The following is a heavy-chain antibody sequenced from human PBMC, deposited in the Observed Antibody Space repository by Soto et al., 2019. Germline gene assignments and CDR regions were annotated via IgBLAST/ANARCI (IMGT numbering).Heavy chain of an antibody. CDR3: ATGRDGKPWYFDH. Sequence: PGGSLRLSCAVSGFTFSNAWMNWVRQAPGKGLEWVGRIKSKTDGGTTDYAAPVKGRFTISRDDSKNTLYLQMNSLKTEDTAVYYCATGRDGKPWYFDHWGKGTLVTVSS. CDR1: GFTFSNAW. J-gene: IGHJ4*02. V-gene: IGHV3-15*07. CDR2: IKSKTDGGTT.